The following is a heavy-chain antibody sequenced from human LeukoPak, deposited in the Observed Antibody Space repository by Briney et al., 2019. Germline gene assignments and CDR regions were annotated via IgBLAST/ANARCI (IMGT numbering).Heavy chain of an antibody. CDR1: GFTFSSYG. J-gene: IGHJ4*02. CDR2: IWYDGSNK. CDR3: ARVPWDY. V-gene: IGHV3-33*01. Sequence: GRSLRLSCAASGFTFSSYGMHWVRQAPGKGLGWVAVIWYDGSNKYYADSVKGRFTISRDNSKNTLYPQVNSLRAEDTAVYYCARVPWDYWGQGTLVTVSS.